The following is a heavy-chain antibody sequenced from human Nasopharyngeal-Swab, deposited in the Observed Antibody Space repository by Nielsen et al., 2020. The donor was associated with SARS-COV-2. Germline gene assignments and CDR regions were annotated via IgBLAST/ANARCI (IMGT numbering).Heavy chain of an antibody. Sequence: GESLKISCAASGFTFSSYWMSWVRQAPGKGLEWVANIKQDGSEKYYVDSVKGRFTISRDNAKNSLYLQMKSLRAEDTAVYYCARFDWLPYFDYWGQGTLVTVSS. CDR3: ARFDWLPYFDY. CDR2: IKQDGSEK. J-gene: IGHJ4*02. V-gene: IGHV3-7*03. D-gene: IGHD3-9*01. CDR1: GFTFSSYW.